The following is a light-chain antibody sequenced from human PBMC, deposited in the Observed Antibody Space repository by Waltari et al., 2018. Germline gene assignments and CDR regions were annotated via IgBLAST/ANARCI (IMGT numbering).Light chain of an antibody. Sequence: IQMTQSPSSLSASVGDTVTITCQASQGIGNNLNWYQQKPGKAPKLLIYSASSLQSEIPSRCSGSRYGTDFTLTISSLQPEDFATYYCQQGYSYPRTFGQGTKVEIK. CDR2: SAS. J-gene: IGKJ1*01. V-gene: IGKV1-17*01. CDR3: QQGYSYPRT. CDR1: QGIGNN.